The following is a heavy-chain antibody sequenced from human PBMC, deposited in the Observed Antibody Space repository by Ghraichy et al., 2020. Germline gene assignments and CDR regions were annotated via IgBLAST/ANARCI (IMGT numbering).Heavy chain of an antibody. CDR1: GFIFSSFG. V-gene: IGHV3-30*02. Sequence: GGSLRLSCAASGFIFSSFGMHWVRQAPGKGLEWVAFIRFDETDKYYADSVKGRFTISRDNSKNTLYLQMNSLRAEDTAVYYCANSGVRTSYSYDDYWGQGTLVTVSS. CDR2: IRFDETDK. J-gene: IGHJ4*02. D-gene: IGHD1-7*01. CDR3: ANSGVRTSYSYDDY.